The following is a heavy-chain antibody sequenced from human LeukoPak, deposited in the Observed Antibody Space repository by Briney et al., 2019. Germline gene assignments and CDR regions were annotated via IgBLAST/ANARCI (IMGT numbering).Heavy chain of an antibody. CDR2: IKQDGSGK. CDR1: GFTFSNNW. D-gene: IGHD3-3*01. CDR3: ANQDDFWSGYYLDY. V-gene: IGHV3-7*02. J-gene: IGHJ4*02. Sequence: GGSLRLSCAASGFTFSNNWMNWVRQAPGKGLEWVANIKQDGSGKYYADSVKGRFTISRDNSKNTLYLQMNSLRAEDTAVYYCANQDDFWSGYYLDYWGQGTLVTVSS.